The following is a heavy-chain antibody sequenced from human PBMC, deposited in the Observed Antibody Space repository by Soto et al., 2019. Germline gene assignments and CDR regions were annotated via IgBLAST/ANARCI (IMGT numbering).Heavy chain of an antibody. J-gene: IGHJ5*02. D-gene: IGHD6-13*01. CDR1: GYTFTSYD. V-gene: IGHV1-8*01. Sequence: QVQLVQSGAEVKKPGASVKVSCKASGYTFTSYDINWVRQATGQGLEWMGWMNPNSGNTGYAQKFQGRVTMTRNTSLSTAYMELSSLRSEDTAVYYCATERSAVGTGWFDPWGQGTLVPVSS. CDR3: ATERSAVGTGWFDP. CDR2: MNPNSGNT.